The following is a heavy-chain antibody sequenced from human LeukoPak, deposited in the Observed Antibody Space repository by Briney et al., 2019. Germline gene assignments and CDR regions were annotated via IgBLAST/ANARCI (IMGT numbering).Heavy chain of an antibody. D-gene: IGHD2-15*01. J-gene: IGHJ4*02. CDR2: TTGSGDKL. Sequence: PGGFLRLSCTASGFTFRSYALSWVRRAPGKGLEWVSATTGSGDKLFYADSVKGRFTISRGNSKNTLYLQMNNLRAEDTAVYYCARYENGGIDYWGQGTLVTVSS. CDR1: GFTFRSYA. V-gene: IGHV3-23*01. CDR3: ARYENGGIDY.